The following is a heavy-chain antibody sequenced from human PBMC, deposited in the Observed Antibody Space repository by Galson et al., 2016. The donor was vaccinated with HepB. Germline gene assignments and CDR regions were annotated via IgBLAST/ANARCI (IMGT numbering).Heavy chain of an antibody. CDR2: ISSSSRTI. CDR1: GFTFSSYS. V-gene: IGHV3-48*01. D-gene: IGHD4-23*01. CDR3: ARETNSDWFFDL. J-gene: IGHJ2*01. Sequence: SLRLSCAASGFTFSSYSMNWVRQAPGKGLAWVSYISSSSRTIYYADSVKGRFTISRDNAKNSLYLQMNGLRAEDTAVYYCARETNSDWFFDLCGRGTPVTVSS.